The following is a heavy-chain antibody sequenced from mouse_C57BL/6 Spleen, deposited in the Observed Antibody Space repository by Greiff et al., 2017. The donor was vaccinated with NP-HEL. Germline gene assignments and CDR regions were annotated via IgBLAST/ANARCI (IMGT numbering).Heavy chain of an antibody. CDR1: GYAFSSYW. CDR2: IYPGDGDT. J-gene: IGHJ2*01. Sequence: VKLMESGAELVKPGASVKISCKASGYAFSSYWMNWVKQRPGKGLEWIGQIYPGDGDTNYNGKFKGKATLTADKSSSTAYMQLSSLTSEDSAVYFCARWELRYFDYWGKGTTLTVSS. V-gene: IGHV1-80*01. CDR3: ARWELRYFDY. D-gene: IGHD1-1*02.